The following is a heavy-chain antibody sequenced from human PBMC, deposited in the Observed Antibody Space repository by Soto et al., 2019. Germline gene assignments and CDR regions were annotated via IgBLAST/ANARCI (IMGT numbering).Heavy chain of an antibody. J-gene: IGHJ4*02. V-gene: IGHV3-23*01. CDR3: AKDKEVDFWSGYYTHFDY. Sequence: EVQLLESGGGLVQPGGSLRLSCAASGFTFSSYAMSWVRQAPGKGLEWVSAISGSGGSTYYADSVQGRFTISRDNSKNTLSLQMTSMRAEDTAVYYCAKDKEVDFWSGYYTHFDYWGQGTLVTVSS. D-gene: IGHD3-3*01. CDR1: GFTFSSYA. CDR2: ISGSGGST.